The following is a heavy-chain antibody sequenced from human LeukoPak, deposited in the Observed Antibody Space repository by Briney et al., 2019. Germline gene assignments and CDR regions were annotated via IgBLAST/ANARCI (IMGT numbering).Heavy chain of an antibody. CDR2: INPNSGGT. CDR1: GYTFTGYY. CDR3: ARVACMDGSCYTAKYYFDY. D-gene: IGHD2-2*02. V-gene: IGHV1-2*02. Sequence: ASVKVSCKASGYTFTGYYTHWVRQAPGQGLEWMGWINPNSGGTNYAQKFQGRVTMTRDTSISTAYMELSRLRSDDTAVYYCARVACMDGSCYTAKYYFDYWGQGTLVTVSS. J-gene: IGHJ4*02.